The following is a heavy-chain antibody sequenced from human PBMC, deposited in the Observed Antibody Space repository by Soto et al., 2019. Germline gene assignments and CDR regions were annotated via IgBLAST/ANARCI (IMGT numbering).Heavy chain of an antibody. CDR1: GFTFSSYA. CDR3: AKSPPLFGEQLDAP. Sequence: EVQLLESGGGLVQPGGSLRLSCAASGFTFSSYAMIWVRQAPGKGLEWVSAISGSGGSTYYADSVKGRFTISRDNSKNPRYLQKNSLRAADTPVYYGAKSPPLFGEQLDAPWGQGTLVTVSS. CDR2: ISGSGGST. J-gene: IGHJ5*02. V-gene: IGHV3-23*01. D-gene: IGHD3-10*01.